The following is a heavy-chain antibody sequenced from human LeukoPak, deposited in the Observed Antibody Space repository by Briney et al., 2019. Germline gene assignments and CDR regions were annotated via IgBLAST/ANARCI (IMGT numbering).Heavy chain of an antibody. V-gene: IGHV3-74*01. Sequence: GGSLRLSCAVSGFTFRTYWMHWVRHVPGEGLVWVSRINEDGSITNYADSVKGRFSISRDNAKNTLYLQMNSLRAEDTAAYYCGRDLGGRSGYWGQGTLVTVSS. CDR3: GRDLGGRSGY. J-gene: IGHJ4*02. CDR1: GFTFRTYW. CDR2: INEDGSIT. D-gene: IGHD1-26*01.